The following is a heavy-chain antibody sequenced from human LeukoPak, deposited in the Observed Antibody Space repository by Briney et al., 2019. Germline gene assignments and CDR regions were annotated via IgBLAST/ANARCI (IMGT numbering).Heavy chain of an antibody. CDR2: INPNSGGT. V-gene: IGHV1-2*02. CDR3: AREGQGGLVRPNWFDP. Sequence: ASVKVSCKASGYTFTGYYMHWVRQAPGQGLEWMGWINPNSGGTNYAQKFQGRVTMTRDTSISTAYMELSRLRSDDTAVYYCAREGQGGLVRPNWFDPWGQGTLVTVSS. CDR1: GYTFTGYY. D-gene: IGHD6-13*01. J-gene: IGHJ5*02.